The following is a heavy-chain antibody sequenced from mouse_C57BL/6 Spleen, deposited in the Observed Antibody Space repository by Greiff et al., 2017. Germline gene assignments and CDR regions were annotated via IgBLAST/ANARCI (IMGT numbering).Heavy chain of an antibody. J-gene: IGHJ3*01. CDR2: ITPNNGGT. D-gene: IGHD4-1*01. CDR1: GYTFTDYN. CDR3: ARGNWGLFAY. Sequence: VQLQQSGPELVKPGASVKIPCKASGYTFTDYNLDWVKQSHGKSLEWIGDITPNNGGTIYNQKFKGKATLTVDKSSSTAYMELRSLTSEDTAVYYCARGNWGLFAYWGQGTLVTVSA. V-gene: IGHV1-18*01.